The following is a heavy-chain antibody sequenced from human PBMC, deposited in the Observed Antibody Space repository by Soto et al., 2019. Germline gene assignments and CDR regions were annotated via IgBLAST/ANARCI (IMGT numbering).Heavy chain of an antibody. V-gene: IGHV3-48*02. CDR3: AREDGYSYGYYYYYGMDV. Sequence: GGSLRLSCAASGFTFSSYSMNWVRQAPGKGLEWVSYISSSSSTIYNADSVKGRFTISRDNAKNSLYLQMNSLRDEDTAVYYCAREDGYSYGYYYYYGMDVWGQGTTVTVSS. CDR2: ISSSSSTI. D-gene: IGHD5-18*01. J-gene: IGHJ6*02. CDR1: GFTFSSYS.